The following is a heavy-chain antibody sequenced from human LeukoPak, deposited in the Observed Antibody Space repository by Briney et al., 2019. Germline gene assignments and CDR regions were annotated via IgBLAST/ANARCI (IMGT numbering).Heavy chain of an antibody. CDR3: ASQDQSVTWNWFDP. Sequence: SETLSLTCTVSGGSISSSSYYWGWIRQPPGKGLEWIGSIYYSGSTYYNPSLKSRVTISVDTSKNQFSLKLSSVTAADTAVYYCASQDQSVTWNWFDPWGQGTLVTVSS. J-gene: IGHJ5*02. CDR2: IYYSGST. V-gene: IGHV4-39*07. CDR1: GGSISSSSYY. D-gene: IGHD4-17*01.